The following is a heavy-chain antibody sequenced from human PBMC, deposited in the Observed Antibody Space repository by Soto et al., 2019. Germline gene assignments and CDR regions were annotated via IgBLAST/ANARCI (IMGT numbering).Heavy chain of an antibody. CDR1: GDSFNTYT. D-gene: IGHD6-19*01. V-gene: IGHV1-69*13. CDR3: AARVSVAGTAIDY. Sequence: SVKVSCKPSGDSFNTYTITWLRQAPGQGLEWMGGIIPIYGAASYAQKFQDRVSITADGATNTFYMELSSLTSEDTALYYCAARVSVAGTAIDYWGQGNRVTVSS. CDR2: IIPIYGAA. J-gene: IGHJ4*02.